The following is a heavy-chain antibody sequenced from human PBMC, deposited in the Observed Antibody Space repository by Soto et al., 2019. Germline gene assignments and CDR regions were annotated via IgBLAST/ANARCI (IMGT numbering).Heavy chain of an antibody. CDR1: GFTFSSYG. CDR3: AKEGYSYGLDY. D-gene: IGHD5-18*01. V-gene: IGHV3-30*18. J-gene: IGHJ4*02. CDR2: ISYDGSNK. Sequence: QVPLVESGGGVVQPGRSLRLSCAASGFTFSSYGMHWVRQAPGKGLEWVAVISYDGSNKYYADSVKGRFTISRDNSKNTLYLQMNSLRAEDTAVYYCAKEGYSYGLDYWGQGTLVTVSS.